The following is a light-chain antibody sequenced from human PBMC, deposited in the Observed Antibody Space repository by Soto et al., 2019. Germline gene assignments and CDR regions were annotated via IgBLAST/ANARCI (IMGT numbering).Light chain of an antibody. J-gene: IGKJ1*01. CDR1: QNIYNS. CDR3: QESRSALWGT. Sequence: DIQMTQSPSSLSASLGDIVTITCLRSQNIYNSLNWYQQKAGRAPAVLIYGASNLQGGVPLRFSGSGSGTDFTLTISGLQPEDSATYYCQESRSALWGTCGQGTKVDI. CDR2: GAS. V-gene: IGKV1-39*01.